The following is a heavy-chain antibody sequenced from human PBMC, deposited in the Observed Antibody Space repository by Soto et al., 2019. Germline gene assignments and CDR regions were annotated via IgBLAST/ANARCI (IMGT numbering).Heavy chain of an antibody. D-gene: IGHD3-3*01. CDR1: GHTFTSYA. J-gene: IGHJ3*02. Sequence: ASGKVSCKASGHTFTSYAMNWVRQAPGQGLEWMGWINTNTGNPTYAQGFTGRFVFSLDTSVSTAYLQLCSLKAEDTAVYYCARGLSWEYYDFWSGYDPAAFDIWGQGTMVTVSS. CDR2: INTNTGNP. V-gene: IGHV7-4-1*01. CDR3: ARGLSWEYYDFWSGYDPAAFDI.